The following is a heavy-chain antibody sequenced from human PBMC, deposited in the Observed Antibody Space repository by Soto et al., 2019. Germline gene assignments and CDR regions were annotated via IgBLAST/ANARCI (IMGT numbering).Heavy chain of an antibody. CDR3: ASGREELPSPGVFDY. V-gene: IGHV3-21*01. J-gene: IGHJ4*02. D-gene: IGHD1-26*01. CDR1: GFTFSSYS. CDR2: ISSSSSYI. Sequence: EVQLVESGGGLVKPGGSLRLSCAASGFTFSSYSMNWVRQAPGKGLEWVSSISSSSSYIYYADSVKGRFTISRDNAKNSLYLQMNSLRAEDTAVYYCASGREELPSPGVFDYWGQGTLVTVSS.